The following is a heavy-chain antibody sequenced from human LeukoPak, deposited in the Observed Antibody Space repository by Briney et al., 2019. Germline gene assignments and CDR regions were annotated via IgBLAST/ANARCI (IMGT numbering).Heavy chain of an antibody. Sequence: GGTLRLSCAASGFSVSSSYVSWVRQAPRKGLEWVSIIYGGGNTYYVDSVEGRFTISRDNSKNTLYLQMNTLRAEDTAVYYCASGRRDSNGFVDYWGQGILVTVSS. CDR1: GFSVSSSY. V-gene: IGHV3-66*01. J-gene: IGHJ4*02. CDR2: IYGGGNT. D-gene: IGHD5-18*01. CDR3: ASGRRDSNGFVDY.